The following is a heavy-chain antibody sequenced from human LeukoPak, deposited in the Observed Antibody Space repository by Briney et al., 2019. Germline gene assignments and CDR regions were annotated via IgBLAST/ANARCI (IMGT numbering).Heavy chain of an antibody. CDR1: GFTFSSYA. CDR3: AKDGGTAIPPDY. Sequence: QTGGSLRLSCAASGFTFSSYAVSWVRQAPGKGLAWVSAISDSGGSTQYADSVKGRFIISRDNSKNTLYLQMNSLRAEDTAVYYCAKDGGTAIPPDYWGQGTLVTVSS. V-gene: IGHV3-23*01. CDR2: ISDSGGST. D-gene: IGHD5-18*01. J-gene: IGHJ4*02.